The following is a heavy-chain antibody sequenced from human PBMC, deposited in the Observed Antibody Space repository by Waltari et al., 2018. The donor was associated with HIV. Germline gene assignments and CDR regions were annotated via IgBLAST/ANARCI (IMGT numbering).Heavy chain of an antibody. CDR3: ARAPYNPDY. Sequence: QVQLVQSGAEVTKPGASVKVSCTASRYTFTGYYMQGVREAPGQRLEWMGQINPNSGGTNYAQKVQGRVTMTRDTSISTAYMELSRLRSDDTAVYYCARAPYNPDYWGQGTLVTVSS. J-gene: IGHJ4*02. V-gene: IGHV1-2*06. D-gene: IGHD1-1*01. CDR2: INPNSGGT. CDR1: RYTFTGYY.